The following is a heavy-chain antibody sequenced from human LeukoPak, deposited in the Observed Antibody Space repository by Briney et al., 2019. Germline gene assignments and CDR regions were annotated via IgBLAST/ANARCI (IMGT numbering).Heavy chain of an antibody. CDR2: VYSSGSA. Sequence: SQTLSLTCSVSGGSISSGRFYWNWIRQPAGTGLEWLGHVYSSGSAKYNPSLKSRVTISLDTSKNQFSLKLISVTADDSAVYYCSRGTEIPLNWYFDLWGRGNLVTVSS. CDR3: SRGTEIPLNWYFDL. V-gene: IGHV4-61*09. D-gene: IGHD5-24*01. J-gene: IGHJ2*01. CDR1: GGSISSGRFY.